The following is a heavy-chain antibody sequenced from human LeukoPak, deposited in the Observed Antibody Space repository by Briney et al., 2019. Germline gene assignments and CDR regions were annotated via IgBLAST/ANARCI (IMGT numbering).Heavy chain of an antibody. CDR3: SRESGAFSPFGY. CDR2: ISLSGLT. D-gene: IGHD1-26*01. Sequence: SGTLSLTCGVSGGSINSTNWYSRVRHPPGQGLQWIGAISLSGLTNHNLSVKSRVTMYLDKSKNLLYLTLTSVTAADTAVYYCSRESGAFSPFGYWGEGTLVTVTS. V-gene: IGHV4-4*02. CDR1: GGSINSTNW. J-gene: IGHJ4*02.